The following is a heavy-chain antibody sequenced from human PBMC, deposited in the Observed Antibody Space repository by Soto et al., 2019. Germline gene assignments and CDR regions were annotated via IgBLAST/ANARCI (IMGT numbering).Heavy chain of an antibody. Sequence: QITLKESGPTLVKPTQTLTLTCTFSGFSLSTSGVGVGWIRQPPGKALEWLALIYWDDDKRYSPSLKSRLTITKDTSQNQVVLTMTNMDPVDTATYYCHASSAEEQQLVRGPDAFDIWGQGTMVTVSS. CDR3: HASSAEEQQLVRGPDAFDI. CDR2: IYWDDDK. V-gene: IGHV2-5*02. D-gene: IGHD6-13*01. CDR1: GFSLSTSGVG. J-gene: IGHJ3*02.